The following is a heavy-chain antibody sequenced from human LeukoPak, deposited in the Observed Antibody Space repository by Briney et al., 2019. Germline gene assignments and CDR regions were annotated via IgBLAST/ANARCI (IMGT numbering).Heavy chain of an antibody. D-gene: IGHD1-26*01. Sequence: GGSLRLSCAASGFTFSSYSMNWVRQAPGKGLEWVSSISGSSSYIYYADSVKGRFTISRDNAKNSLCLQMNSLRAEDTALYYCAISGALYSGSYYGWGQGTLVTVSS. J-gene: IGHJ4*02. CDR3: AISGALYSGSYYG. CDR1: GFTFSSYS. V-gene: IGHV3-21*04. CDR2: ISGSSSYI.